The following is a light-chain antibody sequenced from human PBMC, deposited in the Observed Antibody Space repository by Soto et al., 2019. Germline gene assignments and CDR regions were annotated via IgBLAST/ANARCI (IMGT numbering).Light chain of an antibody. V-gene: IGKV4-1*01. Sequence: DIVMTQSPDSLALSLGERATINCKSSQSVFYSPNNKNYLAWYQQKPGQPPKLLIYWASTRESGVPDRFSGSGSGTDFPLTISSLQAEDVAVYYCQQYYSTLVTFGGGTKVEIK. CDR2: WAS. CDR1: QSVFYSPNNKNY. CDR3: QQYYSTLVT. J-gene: IGKJ4*01.